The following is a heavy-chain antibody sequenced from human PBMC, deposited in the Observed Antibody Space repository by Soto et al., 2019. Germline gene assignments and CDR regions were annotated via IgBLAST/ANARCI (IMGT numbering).Heavy chain of an antibody. Sequence: SATLSLTCAVAGDYIGTNVGLIWVRPPPGKGLEWIGEVYQNGLTDSNPSLQGRVTMSADMSKNQFSLKVTSVTAADTAIYYCARDAALPGETDRFDYWGQGIRVTVS. D-gene: IGHD2-15*01. CDR3: ARDAALPGETDRFDY. CDR2: VYQNGLT. CDR1: GDYIGTNVG. V-gene: IGHV4-4*02. J-gene: IGHJ4*02.